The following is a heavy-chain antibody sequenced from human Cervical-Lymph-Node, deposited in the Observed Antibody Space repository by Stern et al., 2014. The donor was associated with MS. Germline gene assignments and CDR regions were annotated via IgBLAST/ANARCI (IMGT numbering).Heavy chain of an antibody. CDR1: GYTFTSYA. Sequence: VQLVESGSELKKPGASVKISCKASGYTFTSYAINWVRQAPGQGLQWMGWINTYTGDPAYAQGFTGRFVFSLDASVTTAYLQITSLKSEDTATYYCTSGVYSSASSVPWGQGTLVTVSS. CDR2: INTYTGDP. CDR3: TSGVYSSASSVP. V-gene: IGHV7-4-1*02. D-gene: IGHD6-6*01. J-gene: IGHJ5*02.